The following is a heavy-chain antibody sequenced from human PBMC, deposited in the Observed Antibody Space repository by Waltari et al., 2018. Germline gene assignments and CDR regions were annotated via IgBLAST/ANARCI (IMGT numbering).Heavy chain of an antibody. J-gene: IGHJ4*02. CDR3: ATGGWGFYFDY. Sequence: EEQLVESGGGLVKPGGSLRLSCAGSGFTFSNYNMNWVRQAPGKGLEWVSSISTPSTYTHYADSVKGRFTISRDNAKNSLFLQMNSLTTEDTAVYYCATGGWGFYFDYWGQGTLLTVSS. CDR1: GFTFSNYN. D-gene: IGHD7-27*01. CDR2: ISTPSTYT. V-gene: IGHV3-21*01.